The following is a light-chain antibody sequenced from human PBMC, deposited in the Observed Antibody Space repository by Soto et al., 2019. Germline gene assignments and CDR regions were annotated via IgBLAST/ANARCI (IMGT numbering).Light chain of an antibody. CDR1: SSDVGGYNY. Sequence: ALTQPASVSGSPGQSITISCTGTSSDVGGYNYVSWYQQHPGKAPKLMIYDVSNRPSGVSNRFSGSKSGNTASLTISGLQAEDEADYYCQSYDSSLSGPYVFGTGTKVTVL. CDR3: QSYDSSLSGPYV. CDR2: DVS. V-gene: IGLV2-14*01. J-gene: IGLJ1*01.